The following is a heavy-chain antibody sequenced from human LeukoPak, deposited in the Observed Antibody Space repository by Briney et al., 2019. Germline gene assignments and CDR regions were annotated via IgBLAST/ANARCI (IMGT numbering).Heavy chain of an antibody. V-gene: IGHV4-59*08. D-gene: IGHD3-16*01. CDR1: DDSITIYH. CDR3: ARGLGGYMYV. J-gene: IGHJ6*03. Sequence: PSETLSLNCTVSDDSITIYHWSWIRQPPGKGLEWIRYIDHTGITNYNPSLKSRVTISVDTSKKQFFLKLSSVTAADTAMYYCARGLGGYMYVWGKGNTVTIS. CDR2: IDHTGIT.